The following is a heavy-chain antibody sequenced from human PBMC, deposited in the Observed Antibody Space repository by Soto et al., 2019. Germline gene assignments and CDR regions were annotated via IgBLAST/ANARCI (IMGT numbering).Heavy chain of an antibody. J-gene: IGHJ4*02. CDR1: GYTFTSYA. D-gene: IGHD6-13*01. Sequence: ASVKVSCKASGYTFTSYAMHWVRQAPGQRLEWMGWINAGNGNTKYSQKFQGRVTITRDTSASTAYMELSSLRSEDTAVYYCARGPSSSWYRGRLEASQFDYWGQGTLVTVSS. V-gene: IGHV1-3*01. CDR2: INAGNGNT. CDR3: ARGPSSSWYRGRLEASQFDY.